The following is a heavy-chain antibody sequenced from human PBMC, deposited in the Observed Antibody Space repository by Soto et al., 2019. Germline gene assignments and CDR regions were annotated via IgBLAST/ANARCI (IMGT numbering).Heavy chain of an antibody. CDR3: ASLIAAAGPPHSPRYYYGMDV. Sequence: QVQLVQSGAEVKKPGSSVKVSCKASGGTFSSYAISWVRQAPGQGLEWMGGIIPIFGTADYAQKFQGRVTITADESTSTAYMALSSLRSEDPAVYYCASLIAAAGPPHSPRYYYGMDVWGQGTTVTVSS. V-gene: IGHV1-69*12. CDR2: IIPIFGTA. CDR1: GGTFSSYA. J-gene: IGHJ6*02. D-gene: IGHD6-13*01.